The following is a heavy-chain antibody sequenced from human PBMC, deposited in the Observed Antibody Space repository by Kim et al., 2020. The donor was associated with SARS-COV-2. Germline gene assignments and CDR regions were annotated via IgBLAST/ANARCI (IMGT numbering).Heavy chain of an antibody. Sequence: ASVKVSCKVSGYTLTELSMHWVRQAPGKGLEWMGGFDPEDGETIYAQKFQGRVTMTEDTSTDTAYMELSSLRSEDTAVYYCAAAYCGGDCRPRFDPWGQGTLVTVSS. D-gene: IGHD2-21*02. CDR1: GYTLTELS. CDR3: AAAYCGGDCRPRFDP. CDR2: FDPEDGET. J-gene: IGHJ5*02. V-gene: IGHV1-24*01.